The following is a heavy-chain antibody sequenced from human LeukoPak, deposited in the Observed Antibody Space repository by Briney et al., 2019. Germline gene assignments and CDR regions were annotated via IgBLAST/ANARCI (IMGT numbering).Heavy chain of an antibody. D-gene: IGHD7-27*01. V-gene: IGHV3-23*01. CDR3: AKDGGLWVSAHWGDS. Sequence: RGSLRLSCAASGFTFSSYTMSWVRQAPGKGLEWVSTITTSDGNTYYADSVKGRFTVSRDNSKNTLFLQMNSLRAEDTAVYYCAKDGGLWVSAHWGDSWGRGTLVTVSS. CDR2: ITTSDGNT. J-gene: IGHJ4*02. CDR1: GFTFSSYT.